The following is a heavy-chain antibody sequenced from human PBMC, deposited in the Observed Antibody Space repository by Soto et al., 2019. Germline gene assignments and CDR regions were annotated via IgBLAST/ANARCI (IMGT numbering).Heavy chain of an antibody. J-gene: IGHJ4*02. CDR1: GYTFTSYA. D-gene: IGHD6-19*01. CDR2: INAGNGNT. V-gene: IGHV1-3*01. Sequence: QVQLVQSGAEVKKPGASVKVSCKASGYTFTSYAMHWVRQAPGQRLEWMGWINAGNGNTKYSQKFQGRVTITRDTSASTAYMELSSLRSEDTAVYYCARITSKYSSGWFGFCDYWGQGTLVTVSS. CDR3: ARITSKYSSGWFGFCDY.